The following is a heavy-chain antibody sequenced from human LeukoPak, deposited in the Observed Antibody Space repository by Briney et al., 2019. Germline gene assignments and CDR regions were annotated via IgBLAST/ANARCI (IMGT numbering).Heavy chain of an antibody. Sequence: SVKVSCKASGGTFSSYAISWVRQAPGQGLEWMGGIIPIFGTANYAQKFQGRVTITADKSTSTAYMELSSLRSEDTAVYYCAREPYSGSYQRYYYYMDVWGKGTTVTVSS. CDR1: GGTFSSYA. CDR3: AREPYSGSYQRYYYYMDV. CDR2: IIPIFGTA. J-gene: IGHJ6*03. V-gene: IGHV1-69*06. D-gene: IGHD1-26*01.